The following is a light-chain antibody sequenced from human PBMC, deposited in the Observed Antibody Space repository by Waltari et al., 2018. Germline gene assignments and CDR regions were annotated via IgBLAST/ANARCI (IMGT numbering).Light chain of an antibody. V-gene: IGKV4-1*01. J-gene: IGKJ2*01. Sequence: DIVMTQSPDSLAVSLGERATVNCKSSQSVLYSPNNKNYLAWYQQKPGQPPKLLIYWASTRESGVPDRFSGSGSGTDFTLTISSLQAEDVAVYYCQQYLTIPYTFGQGTKLEIK. CDR3: QQYLTIPYT. CDR1: QSVLYSPNNKNY. CDR2: WAS.